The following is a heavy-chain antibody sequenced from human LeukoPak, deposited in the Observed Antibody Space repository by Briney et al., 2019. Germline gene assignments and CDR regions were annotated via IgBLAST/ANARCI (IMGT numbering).Heavy chain of an antibody. J-gene: IGHJ5*02. CDR2: ISYDGSNK. V-gene: IGHV3-30*18. CDR1: GFTFSSYG. Sequence: PGGSLRLSCAASGFTFSSYGMHWVRQAPGKGLEWVAVISYDGSNKYYADSVKGRFTISRDNSKNTLYLQMNSLRAEDTAVYYCAKGRTGFSSWYSSWFDPWGQGTLVTVSS. CDR3: AKGRTGFSSWYSSWFDP. D-gene: IGHD6-13*01.